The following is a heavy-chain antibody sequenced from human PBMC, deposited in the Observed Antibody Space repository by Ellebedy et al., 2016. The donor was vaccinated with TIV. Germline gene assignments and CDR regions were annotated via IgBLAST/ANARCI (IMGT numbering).Heavy chain of an antibody. CDR2: INPNSGGT. CDR1: GSTFIGYY. J-gene: IGHJ5*02. CDR3: ARDHRYSSSWEFWFDP. Sequence: ASVKVSCKASGSTFIGYYMHWVRQAPGQGLEWMGWINPNSGGTNYAQKFQGRVTMTRDTSISTAYMELSRLRSDDTAVYYCARDHRYSSSWEFWFDPWGQGTLVTVSS. D-gene: IGHD6-13*01. V-gene: IGHV1-2*02.